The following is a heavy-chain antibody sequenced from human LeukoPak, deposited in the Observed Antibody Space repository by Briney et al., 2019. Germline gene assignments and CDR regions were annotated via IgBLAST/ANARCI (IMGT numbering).Heavy chain of an antibody. Sequence: GGSLRLSCTASGFTFGDYVMSWVRQAPGKGLEWVSAISGSGGSTYYADSVKGRFTISRDNSKNTLYLQMNNLRAEDTAVYYCAKGDYGDYFWGQGTMVTVSS. V-gene: IGHV3-23*01. D-gene: IGHD4-17*01. CDR2: ISGSGGST. J-gene: IGHJ3*01. CDR3: AKGDYGDYF. CDR1: GFTFGDYV.